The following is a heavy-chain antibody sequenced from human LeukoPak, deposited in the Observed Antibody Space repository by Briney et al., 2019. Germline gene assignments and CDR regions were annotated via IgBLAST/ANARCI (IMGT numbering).Heavy chain of an antibody. D-gene: IGHD2-15*01. Sequence: GGSLRLSCAASGFTLSTYWMSWVRQAPGKGLEWVARIKQDGSEKHYVDSVKGRFTISRDNAKNSVYLQMNSLGAEDTAVYYCAREGGFCFGDTCRFFDFWGQGTLVTVSS. CDR1: GFTLSTYW. V-gene: IGHV3-7*01. CDR3: AREGGFCFGDTCRFFDF. J-gene: IGHJ4*02. CDR2: IKQDGSEK.